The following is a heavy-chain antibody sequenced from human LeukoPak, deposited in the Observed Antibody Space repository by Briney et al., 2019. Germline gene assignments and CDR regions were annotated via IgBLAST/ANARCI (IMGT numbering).Heavy chain of an antibody. Sequence: ASVKVSCKASGYTFTSYGISWVRQAPGQGLEWMGWISAYNGNTNYAQKLQGRVTMTTDTSTSTAYMELRSLRSEDTAVYYCARGVKWQWLVRGGYYFDYWGQGTLVTVSS. V-gene: IGHV1-18*01. CDR2: ISAYNGNT. CDR1: GYTFTSYG. J-gene: IGHJ4*02. D-gene: IGHD6-19*01. CDR3: ARGVKWQWLVRGGYYFDY.